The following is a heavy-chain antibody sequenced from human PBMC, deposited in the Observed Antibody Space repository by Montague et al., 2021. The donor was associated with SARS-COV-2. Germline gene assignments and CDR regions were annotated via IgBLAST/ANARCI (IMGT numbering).Heavy chain of an antibody. CDR1: SFTFSNFS. J-gene: IGHJ3*01. Sequence: SLRLSCAASSFTFSNFSIHWVRQAPGKGLEWVAVSRSDGKSDCSSDSVKGRVTVSRDNSKNTMYLHLNTLKSEDTAVYFCAREDDYPGPFDVWGQGTMVIVSS. D-gene: IGHD4/OR15-4a*01. CDR2: SRSDGKSD. V-gene: IGHV3-33*01. CDR3: AREDDYPGPFDV.